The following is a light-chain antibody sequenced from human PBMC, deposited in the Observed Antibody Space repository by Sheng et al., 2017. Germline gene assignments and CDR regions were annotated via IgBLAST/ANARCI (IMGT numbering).Light chain of an antibody. CDR2: DAS. J-gene: IGKJ2*01. CDR3: QQCDDVPYT. CDR1: QGIGNH. Sequence: DIQMTQSPSSLSASVGDRVTITCQASQGIGNHLNWYQQKPGKAPKLLVYDASDLETGVPSRFSGSGSGTDFTFTISRLQPEDIASYYCQQCDDVPYTFGQGTKLDIK. V-gene: IGKV1-33*01.